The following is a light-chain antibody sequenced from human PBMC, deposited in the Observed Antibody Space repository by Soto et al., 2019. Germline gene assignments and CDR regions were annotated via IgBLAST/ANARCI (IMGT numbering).Light chain of an antibody. CDR1: QSIRNTY. CDR3: QQYGNSPLMFT. Sequence: EIVLTQSPGTLSLSPGERDILSCRASQSIRNTYLAWYQQKPGQAPRLLIHGASTRATGIPDRFTGSGSGTDFTLTISRLETEDFAVYYCQQYGNSPLMFTFGPGTKVYIK. V-gene: IGKV3-20*01. CDR2: GAS. J-gene: IGKJ3*01.